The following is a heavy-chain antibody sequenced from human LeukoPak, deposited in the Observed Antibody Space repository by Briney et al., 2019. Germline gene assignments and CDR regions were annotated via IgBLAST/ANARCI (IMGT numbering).Heavy chain of an antibody. V-gene: IGHV3-30*04. CDR1: GFTFSSYA. D-gene: IGHD1-26*01. Sequence: GGSLRLSCAASGFTFSSYAMHWVRRAPGKGLEWVAVISYDGSNKYYADSVKGRFTISRDNSKNTLYLQMNSLRAEDTAVYYCARQYSGSYSPFDYWGQGTLVTVSS. J-gene: IGHJ4*02. CDR2: ISYDGSNK. CDR3: ARQYSGSYSPFDY.